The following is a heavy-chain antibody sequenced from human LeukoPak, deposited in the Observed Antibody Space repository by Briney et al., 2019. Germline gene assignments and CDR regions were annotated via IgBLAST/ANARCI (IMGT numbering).Heavy chain of an antibody. CDR1: GGSFSGYY. CDR2: INHSGST. V-gene: IGHV4-34*01. D-gene: IGHD3-9*01. Sequence: SETLSLTCAVYGGSFSGYYWSWIRQPPGKGLEWIGEINHSGSTNYNPSLKSRVTISVDTSKNQFSLKLSSVTAADTAVYYCARDLSNYDILTGYYRNYYYMDVWGKGTTVTVSS. CDR3: ARDLSNYDILTGYYRNYYYMDV. J-gene: IGHJ6*03.